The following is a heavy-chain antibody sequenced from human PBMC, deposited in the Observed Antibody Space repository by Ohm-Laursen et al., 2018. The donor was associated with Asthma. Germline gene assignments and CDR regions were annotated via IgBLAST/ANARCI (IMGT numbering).Heavy chain of an antibody. D-gene: IGHD2-15*01. CDR2: IHWNDDK. Sequence: TQTLTLTCTISGSSLTTNGVGVGWIRQPPGKALEWLARIHWNDDKLYSPSLETRLTITKDTSKNQVVLIMADMAPADTATYFCARIGPRDYFFDSWGQGTLVTVSS. CDR1: GSSLTTNGVG. J-gene: IGHJ4*02. V-gene: IGHV2-5*01. CDR3: ARIGPRDYFFDS.